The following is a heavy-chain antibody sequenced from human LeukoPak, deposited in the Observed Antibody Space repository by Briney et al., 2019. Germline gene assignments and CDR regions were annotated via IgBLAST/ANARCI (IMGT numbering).Heavy chain of an antibody. CDR3: ARADSGSYYAWDY. CDR2: IKQDGSEK. D-gene: IGHD1-26*01. CDR1: GFTFSSYW. J-gene: IGHJ4*02. Sequence: GGSLRLSCAASGFTFSSYWMSWVRQAPGKGLEWVANIKQDGSEKYYVDSVKGRFTISRDNAKNSLYLQMNSLRAEDTAVYYCARADSGSYYAWDYWGQGTLVTVSS. V-gene: IGHV3-7*01.